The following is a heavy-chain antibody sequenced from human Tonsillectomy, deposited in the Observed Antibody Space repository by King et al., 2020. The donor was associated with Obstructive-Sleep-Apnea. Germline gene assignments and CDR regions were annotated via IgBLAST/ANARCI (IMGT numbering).Heavy chain of an antibody. V-gene: IGHV1-46*03. CDR1: GYTFTSYY. CDR3: ARALWGIYDILTVTNAFDI. Sequence: VQLVESGAEVKKPGASVKVSCKASGYTFTSYYMHWVRQAPGQGLEWMGIINPSGGSTSYAQKFQGRVTMTRDTSTSTVYMELSSLRSEDTAVYYCARALWGIYDILTVTNAFDIWGQGTMVTVSS. CDR2: INPSGGST. J-gene: IGHJ3*02. D-gene: IGHD3-9*01.